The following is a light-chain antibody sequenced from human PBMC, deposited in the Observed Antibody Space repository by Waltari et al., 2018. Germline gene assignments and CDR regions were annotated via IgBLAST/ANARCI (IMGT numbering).Light chain of an antibody. CDR1: SGPSTYA. CDR3: QTWDTGIHVL. J-gene: IGLJ2*01. Sequence: QLVLTQSPSASASLGASVKLTCTLSSGPSTYAIAWHQQQPEKGPRYLMKLNSDGSHHKGDGIPDRFSGSSSGAERYLPISSLQSEDEAVYYCQTWDTGIHVLFGGGTKLTVL. CDR2: LNSDGSH. V-gene: IGLV4-69*01.